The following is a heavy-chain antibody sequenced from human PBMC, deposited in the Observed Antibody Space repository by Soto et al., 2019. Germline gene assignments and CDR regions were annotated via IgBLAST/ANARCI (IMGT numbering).Heavy chain of an antibody. CDR1: GGSISRGCYS. CDR2: LYHGGAT. Sequence: SETLSLTCAVSGGSISRGCYSWSWIRQPPGKGLEWVGYLYHGGATYSNPSLKSRVSISVDWSKNQFSLKLNSVTAADTAVYYCARAVTAMGLFAYLGPGTPVTGSS. CDR3: ARAVTAMGLFAY. V-gene: IGHV4-30-2*01. J-gene: IGHJ4*02.